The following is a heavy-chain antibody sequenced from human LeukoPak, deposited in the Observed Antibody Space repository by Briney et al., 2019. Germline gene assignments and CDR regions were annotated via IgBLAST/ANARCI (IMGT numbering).Heavy chain of an antibody. D-gene: IGHD2-2*01. Sequence: PSETLSLTCAVYGGSFSGYYWSWIRQPPGKELEWIGEINHSGSTNYNPSLKSRVTISVDTSKNRFSLKLSSVTAADTAVYYCARGIVVVVPAAMKYYYYYYMDVWGKGTTVTVSS. J-gene: IGHJ6*03. CDR2: INHSGST. CDR1: GGSFSGYY. V-gene: IGHV4-34*01. CDR3: ARGIVVVVPAAMKYYYYYYMDV.